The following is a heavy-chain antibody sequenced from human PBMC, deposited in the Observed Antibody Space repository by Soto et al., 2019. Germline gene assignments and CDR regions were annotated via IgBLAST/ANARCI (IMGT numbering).Heavy chain of an antibody. J-gene: IGHJ4*01. Sequence: SETLSLTCTVSGGSITSGGCYWSWNRQHPGKGLEWIGYIYYSGSTYYTPTLKSPVTISIYTTKNQLTLRLSTVTAAATALYYGARGKDGYNNVDYWGQGTPVTVSS. CDR1: GGSITSGGCY. CDR2: IYYSGST. D-gene: IGHD1-1*01. CDR3: ARGKDGYNNVDY. V-gene: IGHV4-31*01.